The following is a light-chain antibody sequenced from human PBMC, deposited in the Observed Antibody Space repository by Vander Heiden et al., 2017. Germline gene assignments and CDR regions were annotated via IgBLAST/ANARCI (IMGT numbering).Light chain of an antibody. Sequence: SYELTQPPSVSVSPGQTARTPCSGDPLPKQYAHWYQQKPGRSPVLVIYKDTERPSGIPERLSGSSSGTIVTLTISGVQEEDEADYYCQSVDSSGTYVVFGGGTKLTVL. CDR1: PLPKQY. J-gene: IGLJ3*02. CDR3: QSVDSSGTYVV. CDR2: KDT. V-gene: IGLV3-25*03.